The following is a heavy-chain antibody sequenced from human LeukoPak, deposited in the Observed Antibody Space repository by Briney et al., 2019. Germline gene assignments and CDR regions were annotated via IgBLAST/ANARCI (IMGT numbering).Heavy chain of an antibody. J-gene: IGHJ3*02. CDR3: KVVVAANDAFDI. D-gene: IGHD2-15*01. Sequence: GGSLRLSCAASGFTFSSYGMRWVRQAPGKGLEWVAVISHDGSNKYYADSVKGRFTISRDNSKNTLYLQMNSQRAEVTAVYYWKVVVAANDAFDIWGQGRMVSVCS. V-gene: IGHV3-30*03. CDR2: ISHDGSNK. CDR1: GFTFSSYG.